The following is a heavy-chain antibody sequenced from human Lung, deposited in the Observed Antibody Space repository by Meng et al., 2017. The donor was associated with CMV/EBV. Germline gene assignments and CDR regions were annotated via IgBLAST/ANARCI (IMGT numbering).Heavy chain of an antibody. D-gene: IGHD3/OR15-3a*01. CDR2: IYPGDSDV. J-gene: IGHJ4*02. CDR3: ARQDWTYGHRAYYFDY. V-gene: IGHV5-51*01. CDR1: GYMFNIYW. Sequence: XVSXXVSGYMFNIYWIGWVRQKPGKGLEWMGIIYPGDSDVRYSPSFQGQVTISADKSTNTAYLQWSGLRASDTAMYYCARQDWTYGHRAYYFDYWGQVTXVTVAS.